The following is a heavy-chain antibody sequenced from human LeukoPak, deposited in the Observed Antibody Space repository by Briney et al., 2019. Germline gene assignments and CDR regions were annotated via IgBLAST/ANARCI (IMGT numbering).Heavy chain of an antibody. D-gene: IGHD3-10*01. CDR3: AREENTYYYGSGSYPNDY. Sequence: GRSLRLSCAASGFTFSSYGMHWARQAPGKGLEWVAVIWYDGSNKYYADSVKGRFTISRDNSKNTLYLQMNSLRAEDTAVYYCAREENTYYYGSGSYPNDYWGQGTLVTVSS. V-gene: IGHV3-33*01. CDR2: IWYDGSNK. CDR1: GFTFSSYG. J-gene: IGHJ4*02.